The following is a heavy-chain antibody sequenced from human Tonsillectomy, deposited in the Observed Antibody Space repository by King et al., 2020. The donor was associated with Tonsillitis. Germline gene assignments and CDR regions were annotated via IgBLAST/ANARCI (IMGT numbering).Heavy chain of an antibody. D-gene: IGHD5-24*01. Sequence: VQLVESGGGLVQPGGSLRLSCAASGFTFSSYAMSWVLQAPGKGLEWVSAISGSGGSTYYADSVKGRFTISRDNSKNTLYLQMNSLRAEDTAVYYCAKEIKRDGYNFGDDAFDIWGQGTMVTVAS. J-gene: IGHJ3*02. CDR3: AKEIKRDGYNFGDDAFDI. CDR1: GFTFSSYA. CDR2: ISGSGGST. V-gene: IGHV3-23*04.